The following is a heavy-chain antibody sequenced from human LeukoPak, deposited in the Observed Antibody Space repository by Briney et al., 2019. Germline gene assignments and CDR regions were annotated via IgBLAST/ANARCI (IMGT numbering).Heavy chain of an antibody. J-gene: IGHJ4*02. CDR1: GFTFSSHG. V-gene: IGHV3-30*02. D-gene: IGHD5-24*01. Sequence: GGSLRLSCAASGFTFSSHGMHWVRQAPGKGLEWVAGVRYDGSDKYYADSVKGRFTISRDNSKNTLYLQMNSLRAEDTALYYCAKTGGRDGYGFDSWGQGTLVTVSP. CDR2: VRYDGSDK. CDR3: AKTGGRDGYGFDS.